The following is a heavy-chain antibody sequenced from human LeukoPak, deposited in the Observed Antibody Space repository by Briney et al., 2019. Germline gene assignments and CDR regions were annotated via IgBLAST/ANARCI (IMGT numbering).Heavy chain of an antibody. CDR1: GFTFSTSG. CDR2: IWYDGSNK. CDR3: AKDRGSDYYFDY. D-gene: IGHD2-21*01. Sequence: GGSLRLSCAASGFTFSTSGMHWVRQAPGKGLEWVAVIWYDGSNKHYAESVKGRFSISRDNSKSTLYLQMNSLRAEDTAVYYCAKDRGSDYYFDYWGQGTLVTVSS. J-gene: IGHJ4*02. V-gene: IGHV3-33*06.